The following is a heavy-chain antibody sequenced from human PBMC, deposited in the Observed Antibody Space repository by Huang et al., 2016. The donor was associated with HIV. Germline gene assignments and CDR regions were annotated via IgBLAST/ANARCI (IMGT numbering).Heavy chain of an antibody. Sequence: EEHLVESGGGLVQPGGSLRLACEASGFKFSNSWMQWVRQAPGKGLRWGARIEIDGRTIEYADSVKGRCTISRDNAKNTLYLQMSSLTAEDTAIYYCARAGGFGIWGQGTVVTVSS. CDR1: GFKFSNSW. J-gene: IGHJ3*02. V-gene: IGHV3-74*01. CDR2: IEIDGRTI. D-gene: IGHD3-16*01. CDR3: ARAGGFGI.